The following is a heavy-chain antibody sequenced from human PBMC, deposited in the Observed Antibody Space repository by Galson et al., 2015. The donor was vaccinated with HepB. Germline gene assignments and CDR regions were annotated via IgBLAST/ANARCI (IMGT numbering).Heavy chain of an antibody. CDR2: ISSSSSYT. CDR1: GFTFSSYN. V-gene: IGHV3-21*01. J-gene: IGHJ6*02. Sequence: SLRLSCAASGFTFSSYNMNWVRQAPGKGLEWVASISSSSSYTYYADSLKGRFTVSRDNVKNSLYLQMNSLRAEDTAVYYCASGRGSPPGFYGMDVWGQGTTVTVSS. CDR3: ASGRGSPPGFYGMDV. D-gene: IGHD1-26*01.